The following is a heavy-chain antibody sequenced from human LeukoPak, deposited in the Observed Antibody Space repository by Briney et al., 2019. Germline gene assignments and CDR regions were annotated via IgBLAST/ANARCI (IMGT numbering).Heavy chain of an antibody. CDR2: INPSSGRA. CDR3: TRGPPSTVLTPDDAFDI. V-gene: IGHV1-2*02. J-gene: IGHJ3*02. CDR1: GYTFTAYY. Sequence: GASVKVSCKPSGYTFTAYYIHWVRQAPGQGLEWVAWINPSSGRANYAQKFQGRVTMTRDTSITTAYLELSSLRSDDTAVYYCTRGPPSTVLTPDDAFDIWGHGTVVTVSS. D-gene: IGHD4-23*01.